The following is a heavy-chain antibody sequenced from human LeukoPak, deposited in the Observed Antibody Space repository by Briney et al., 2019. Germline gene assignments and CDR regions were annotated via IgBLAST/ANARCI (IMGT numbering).Heavy chain of an antibody. CDR2: ISWDGGST. V-gene: IGHV3-43D*04. CDR3: AKDATSWYGGLDY. D-gene: IGHD6-13*01. J-gene: IGHJ4*02. Sequence: QPGGSLRLSCAASGFTFDDYAIHWARQAPGKGLEWVSLISWDGGSTYYADSVKGRFTISRDNSKNSLYLQMNSLRAEDTALYYCAKDATSWYGGLDYWGQGTLVTVSS. CDR1: GFTFDDYA.